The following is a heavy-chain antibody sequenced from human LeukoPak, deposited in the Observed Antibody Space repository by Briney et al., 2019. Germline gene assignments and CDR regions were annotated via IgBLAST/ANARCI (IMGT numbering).Heavy chain of an antibody. J-gene: IGHJ4*02. CDR3: TRAYWYRFGY. CDR2: VGNKDDSYTT. CDR1: GFIFSDHY. D-gene: IGHD2-8*02. Sequence: GGSLRLSCAASGFIFSDHYMFWVRQAPGKGLEWVGHVGNKDDSYTTDYAASVKGRFTISRDDSKNSVDLQMNSLKIEDTAMYYCTRAYWYRFGYWGQGTLVTVSS. V-gene: IGHV3-72*01.